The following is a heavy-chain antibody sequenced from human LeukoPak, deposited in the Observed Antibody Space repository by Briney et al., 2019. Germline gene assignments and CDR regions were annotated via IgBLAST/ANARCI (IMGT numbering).Heavy chain of an antibody. CDR1: GFTFSSYS. CDR3: AKDGDVRYCSGGSCHLGGGYFDY. D-gene: IGHD2-15*01. Sequence: GGSLRLSCAASGFTFSSYSMNWVRQAPGKGLEWVSGISWNSGSIGYADSVKGRFTISRDNAKNSLYLQMNSLRTEDMALYYCAKDGDVRYCSGGSCHLGGGYFDYWGQGTLVTVSS. V-gene: IGHV3-9*03. J-gene: IGHJ4*02. CDR2: ISWNSGSI.